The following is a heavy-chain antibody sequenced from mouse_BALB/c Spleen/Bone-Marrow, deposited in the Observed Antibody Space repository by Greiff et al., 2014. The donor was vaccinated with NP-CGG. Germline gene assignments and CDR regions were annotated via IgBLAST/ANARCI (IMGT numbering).Heavy chain of an antibody. D-gene: IGHD1-1*01. CDR1: GFTFSSFG. CDR3: ARLRRYYGYFDD. J-gene: IGHJ2*01. Sequence: EVQVVESGGGLVQPGGSRKLSCAASGFTFSSFGMHWVRQAPEKGLEWVAYISSGSSTIYYADTVKGRFTISRDNPKNTLFLQMTSLRSEDTAMYYCARLRRYYGYFDDWGQGTTLTVSS. CDR2: ISSGSSTI. V-gene: IGHV5-17*02.